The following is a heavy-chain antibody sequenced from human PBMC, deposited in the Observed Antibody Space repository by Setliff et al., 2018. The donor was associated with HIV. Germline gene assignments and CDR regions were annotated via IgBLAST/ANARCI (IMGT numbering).Heavy chain of an antibody. V-gene: IGHV3-21*01. CDR3: ARGYCSSTSCYMLYYFDY. D-gene: IGHD2-2*02. CDR1: GFIFSSYT. CDR2: ISRSGSYI. Sequence: SGGSLRLSCAASGFIFSSYTMNWVRQAPGKGLEWVSSISRSGSYIFYADSVKGRFTISRDNAKNSLYLQMDSLRAEDTAVYYCARGYCSSTSCYMLYYFDYWGQGTLVTVSS. J-gene: IGHJ4*02.